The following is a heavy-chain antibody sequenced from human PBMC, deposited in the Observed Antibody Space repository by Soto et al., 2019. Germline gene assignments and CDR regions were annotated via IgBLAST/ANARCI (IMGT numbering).Heavy chain of an antibody. CDR1: GGSISSGGYY. CDR3: ARGPDYYGSGSYYNANWFDP. CDR2: IYYSGSI. Sequence: QVQLQESGPGLVKPSQTLSLTCTVSGGSISSGGYYWSWIRQHPGKGLEWIGYIYYSGSIYYNPSHKCRVTISVDTSKNQVSLKLSSVTAAGTAVYYCARGPDYYGSGSYYNANWFDPWGQGTLVTLSS. V-gene: IGHV4-31*03. D-gene: IGHD3-10*01. J-gene: IGHJ5*02.